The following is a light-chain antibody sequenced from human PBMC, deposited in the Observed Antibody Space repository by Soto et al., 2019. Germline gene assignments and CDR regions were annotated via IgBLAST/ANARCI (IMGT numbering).Light chain of an antibody. V-gene: IGKV3-20*01. CDR2: GAS. CDR1: QRVSSN. CDR3: QQYGNSPKT. Sequence: EVGVTQSPATLSLSPGERATLSCRASQRVSSNLAWYQQKPGQAPRLLIYGASTRATGIPARFSGSGSGTDFTLTISRLEPEDFAVYYCQQYGNSPKTFGQGTKVDI. J-gene: IGKJ1*01.